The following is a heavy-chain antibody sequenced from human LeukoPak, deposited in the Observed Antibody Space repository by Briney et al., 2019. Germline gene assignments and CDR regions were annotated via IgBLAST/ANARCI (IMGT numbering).Heavy chain of an antibody. D-gene: IGHD4-17*01. Sequence: GSLRLSCAASGFSFSSYAMSWVRQAPGMGLEWVSSISGDGGTTFYADSVKGRFTISRDSSKSALYLQMNSLRAEDTAVYYCAKGWVYGVLFDYWGQGTLVTVSS. CDR2: ISGDGGTT. CDR1: GFSFSSYA. CDR3: AKGWVYGVLFDY. J-gene: IGHJ4*02. V-gene: IGHV3-23*01.